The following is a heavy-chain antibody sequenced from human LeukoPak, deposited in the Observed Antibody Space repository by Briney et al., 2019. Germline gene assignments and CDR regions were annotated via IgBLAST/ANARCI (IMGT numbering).Heavy chain of an antibody. Sequence: PGGSLRLSCAASGFTFSSYGMHWVRQAPGKGLVWVAFIRYDGSNKHYADSVKGRFTISRDNSKNMLYLQMNSLRAEDTAVYYCAKHHCSSTSCYRVFDFWGQGTLVTVSS. D-gene: IGHD2-2*02. CDR2: IRYDGSNK. V-gene: IGHV3-30*02. CDR3: AKHHCSSTSCYRVFDF. J-gene: IGHJ4*02. CDR1: GFTFSSYG.